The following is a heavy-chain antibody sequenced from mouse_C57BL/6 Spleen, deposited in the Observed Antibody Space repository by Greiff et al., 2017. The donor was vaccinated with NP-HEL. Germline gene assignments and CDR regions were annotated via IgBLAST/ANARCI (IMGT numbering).Heavy chain of an antibody. CDR1: GYTFTSYG. J-gene: IGHJ4*01. D-gene: IGHD2-3*01. Sequence: QVQLQQSGAELARPGASVKLSCKASGYTFTSYGISWVKQRTGQGLEWIGEIYPRSGNTYYNEKFKGKATLTADKSSSTAYMELRSLTSEDSAVYFCARWLLQDYYAMDYWGQGTSVTVSS. CDR2: IYPRSGNT. V-gene: IGHV1-81*01. CDR3: ARWLLQDYYAMDY.